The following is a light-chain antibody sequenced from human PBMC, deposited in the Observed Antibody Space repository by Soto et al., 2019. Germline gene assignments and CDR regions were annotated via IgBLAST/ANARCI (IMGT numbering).Light chain of an antibody. J-gene: IGKJ1*01. CDR1: QAIGSS. V-gene: IGKV1-12*01. CDR2: DAK. CDR3: QQADSFPWT. Sequence: DVQMTQSPSSVSASVGDRVTITCRASQAIGSSLAWYQQKPGRAPKILIYDAKNLQSGVPGRITGSASVTDFTLTISSLQPEDFGTYYCQQADSFPWTFGQGTKVEIK.